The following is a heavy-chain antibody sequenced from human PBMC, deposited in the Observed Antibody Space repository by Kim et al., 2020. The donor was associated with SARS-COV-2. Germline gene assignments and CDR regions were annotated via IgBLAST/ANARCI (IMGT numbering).Heavy chain of an antibody. J-gene: IGHJ4*02. D-gene: IGHD4-17*01. CDR3: AREPLYGDYFDY. Sequence: NYKPSLKSRVTISVDTSKNQFSLKLSSVTAADTAVYYCAREPLYGDYFDYWGQGTLVTVSS. V-gene: IGHV4-59*01.